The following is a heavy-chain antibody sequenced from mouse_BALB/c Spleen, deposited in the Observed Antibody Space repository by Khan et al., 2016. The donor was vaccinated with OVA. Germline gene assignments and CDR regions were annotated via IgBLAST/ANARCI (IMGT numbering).Heavy chain of an antibody. J-gene: IGHJ3*01. CDR2: INPSNGGT. V-gene: IGHV1S81*02. CDR3: TRPGYANPFAY. D-gene: IGHD2-10*02. CDR1: GYTFSSYY. Sequence: QVQLQQSGAELVKPGASVRLSCKASGYTFSSYYMYWVKQRPGQGLEWIGGINPSNGGTNFNEKFKTKATLTVDKSSSTAYMQLSGLTSEDSAVYYCTRPGYANPFAYWGQGTLVTVSA.